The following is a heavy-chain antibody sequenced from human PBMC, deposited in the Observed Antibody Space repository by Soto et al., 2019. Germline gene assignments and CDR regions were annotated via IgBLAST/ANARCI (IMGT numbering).Heavy chain of an antibody. CDR1: GYTFTGYY. CDR2: INPNSGGT. CDR3: ARWESGESGEGPAFEI. D-gene: IGHD3-10*01. J-gene: IGHJ3*02. Sequence: ASVKVSCKASGYTFTGYYMHWVRQAPGQGLEWMGWINPNSGGTNYAQKFQGRVTMTRDTSISTAYMELSRLRSDDTAVYYCARWESGESGEGPAFEIWGQGTMVAVSS. V-gene: IGHV1-2*02.